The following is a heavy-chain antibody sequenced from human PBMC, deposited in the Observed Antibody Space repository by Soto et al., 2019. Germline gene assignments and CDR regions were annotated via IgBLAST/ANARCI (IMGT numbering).Heavy chain of an antibody. Sequence: GGSLRLSCAASGFTFSSYWMSWVRQAPGKGLEWVANIKQDGSEKYYVDSVKGRFTISRDNAKNSLYLQMNSLRAEDTAVYYCARVIRIWLVRGVNYFDYWGQGTLVTVSS. J-gene: IGHJ4*02. CDR1: GFTFSSYW. CDR2: IKQDGSEK. D-gene: IGHD3-10*01. V-gene: IGHV3-7*01. CDR3: ARVIRIWLVRGVNYFDY.